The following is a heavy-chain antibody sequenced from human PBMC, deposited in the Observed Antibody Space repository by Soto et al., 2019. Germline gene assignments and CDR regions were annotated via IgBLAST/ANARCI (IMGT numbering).Heavy chain of an antibody. Sequence: PSETLSLTCTVSGGSISSGDYYWSWIRQPPGTGLEWIGYISYSGNTYYTPSLKSRVTISVDTSKNQFSLKLSSVTAADTAVYYCAGYYDILTGYYVYWGQGTLVTVSS. CDR3: AGYYDILTGYYVY. J-gene: IGHJ4*02. D-gene: IGHD3-9*01. V-gene: IGHV4-30-4*01. CDR2: ISYSGNT. CDR1: GGSISSGDYY.